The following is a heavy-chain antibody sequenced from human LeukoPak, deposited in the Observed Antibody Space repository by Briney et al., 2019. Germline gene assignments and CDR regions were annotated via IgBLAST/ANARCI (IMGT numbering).Heavy chain of an antibody. V-gene: IGHV3-23*01. D-gene: IGHD3-10*01. CDR2: ISGSGGST. CDR1: GFTFSSYA. CDR3: AKGGYGSGSYDRYFDY. Sequence: GGSLRLSCAASGFTFSSYAMSWVRQAPGKGLEWVSAISGSGGSTYYADSVKGRFTISRDNSKNTLYLQMNSLRAEDTAVYYCAKGGYGSGSYDRYFDYWGQGTLVTVSS. J-gene: IGHJ4*02.